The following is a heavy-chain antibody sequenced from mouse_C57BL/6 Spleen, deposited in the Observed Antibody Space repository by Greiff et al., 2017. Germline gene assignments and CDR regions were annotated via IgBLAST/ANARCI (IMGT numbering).Heavy chain of an antibody. V-gene: IGHV5-17*01. CDR3: ARGYAMDY. Sequence: EVQLVESGGGLVKPGGSLKLSCAASGFTFSDYGMHWVRQAPEKGLEWVAYISRGSSTIYYADTVKGRFTISRDNAKNTLCLQMTSLRSEDTAMYYCARGYAMDYWGQGTSVTVSS. CDR1: GFTFSDYG. J-gene: IGHJ4*01. CDR2: ISRGSSTI.